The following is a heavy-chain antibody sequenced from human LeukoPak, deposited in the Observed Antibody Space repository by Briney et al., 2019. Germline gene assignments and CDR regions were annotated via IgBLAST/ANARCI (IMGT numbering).Heavy chain of an antibody. CDR2: IYTSGNT. J-gene: IGHJ5*02. V-gene: IGHV4-61*02. Sequence: SQTLSLTCTVSGGSISSGSYYWSWIRQPAGKGLEWIGRIYTSGNTNYNPSLKSRVTISVDASKNQFSLKLSSVTAADTAVYYCARGGSGWYRNWFDPWGQGTLVTVSS. CDR3: ARGGSGWYRNWFDP. CDR1: GGSISSGSYY. D-gene: IGHD6-19*01.